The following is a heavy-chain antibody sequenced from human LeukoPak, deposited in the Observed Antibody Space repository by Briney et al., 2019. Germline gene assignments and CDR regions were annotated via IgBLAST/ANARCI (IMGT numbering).Heavy chain of an antibody. CDR1: GGSFSGYY. D-gene: IGHD1-26*01. J-gene: IGHJ3*02. CDR2: INHSGRT. V-gene: IGHV4-34*01. Sequence: SETLSLTCAVYGGSFSGYYWSWIRQPPGKGLEWIGEINHSGRTTYNTSLKSRVTISVDTSKNQFSLKLSSVTAADTAVYYCARPSEKFQVNAFDIWGQGTMVTVSS. CDR3: ARPSEKFQVNAFDI.